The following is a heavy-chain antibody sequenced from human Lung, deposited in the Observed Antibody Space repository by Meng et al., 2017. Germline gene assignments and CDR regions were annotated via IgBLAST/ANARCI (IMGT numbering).Heavy chain of an antibody. CDR1: GGSISDYY. CDR3: ARGPTTMAHDFDY. V-gene: IGHV4-34*01. Sequence: QLQLQLWGDVLLTASELLSPPAVFSGGSISDYYWSWIRQPPGKGLEWIGEINHSGSTNYNPSLESRATISVDTSQNNLSLKLSSVTAADSAVYYCARGPTTMAHDFDYWGQGTLVTVSS. CDR2: INHSGST. J-gene: IGHJ4*02. D-gene: IGHD4-11*01.